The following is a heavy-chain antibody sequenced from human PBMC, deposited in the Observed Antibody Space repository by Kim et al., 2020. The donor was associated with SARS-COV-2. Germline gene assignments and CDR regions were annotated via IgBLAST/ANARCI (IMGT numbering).Heavy chain of an antibody. CDR1: GGSFSGYY. CDR3: ARGNSKYSGYSRRSRLFDY. D-gene: IGHD5-12*01. Sequence: SETLSLTCAVYGGSFSGYYWSWIRQPPGKGLEWIREINHSGSTNYNPSLKSRVTISVDTSKNQFSLKLSSVTAADTAVYYCARGNSKYSGYSRRSRLFDYWGQGTLVTVSS. V-gene: IGHV4-34*01. J-gene: IGHJ4*02. CDR2: INHSGST.